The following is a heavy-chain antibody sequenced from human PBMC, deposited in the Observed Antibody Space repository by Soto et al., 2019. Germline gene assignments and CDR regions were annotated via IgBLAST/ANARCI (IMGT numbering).Heavy chain of an antibody. V-gene: IGHV3-21*02. D-gene: IGHD6-19*01. J-gene: IGHJ4*02. CDR1: GFTFSRVS. Sequence: EVQLVESGGGLVKPGESLRLSCEASGFTFSRVSMNWVRQVPGKGLEWVASISSGSSDTWYADSVKGRFIISRDNSNNTVFLQMNSLRAEDTALYYCARSIAVAGLDSWGPGTLVTVSS. CDR3: ARSIAVAGLDS. CDR2: ISSGSSDT.